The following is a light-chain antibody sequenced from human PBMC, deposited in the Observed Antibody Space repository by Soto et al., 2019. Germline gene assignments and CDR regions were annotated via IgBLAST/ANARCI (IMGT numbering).Light chain of an antibody. CDR1: QGISNY. J-gene: IGKJ3*01. CDR3: QKYNSAPHT. Sequence: DIQMTQSPSSLSASVGDRVTITCRASQGISNYLAWYQQKPGKVPKLLMYAASTLQSGVPSRFSGSGSGTEFTLIISSLHPEDVATYYCQKYNSAPHTFGPGTKVDIK. V-gene: IGKV1-27*01. CDR2: AAS.